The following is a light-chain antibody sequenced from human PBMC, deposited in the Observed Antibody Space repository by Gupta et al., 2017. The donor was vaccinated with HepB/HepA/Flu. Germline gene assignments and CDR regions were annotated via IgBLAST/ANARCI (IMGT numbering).Light chain of an antibody. J-gene: IGKJ1*01. CDR3: QQYGNSPRT. CDR1: QNVLNNY. Sequence: EVVLTQSPGTLSLSPGERATLSCRASQNVLNNYLAWYQQKPGQAPKLLLYVASSRATGIPDRFSGSVSGTDFTLTISRLNPEDSAVYYCQQYGNSPRTFGQGTKVEIK. CDR2: VAS. V-gene: IGKV3-20*01.